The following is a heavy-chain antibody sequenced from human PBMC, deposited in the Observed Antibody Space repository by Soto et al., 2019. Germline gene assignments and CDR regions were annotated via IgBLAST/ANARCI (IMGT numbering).Heavy chain of an antibody. V-gene: IGHV1-46*01. CDR3: ARGWPDLATIGSFGY. Sequence: QVQLVQSGAEVKRPGASVKVSCKASGYTFTNYYMHWVRQAPGQGLEWMGVIHYSGATPTYAQKFQGRVTMARDTSKSTVYVERSSLTSEDTAVYYCARGWPDLATIGSFGYWGQVTMVTVSS. CDR1: GYTFTNYY. CDR2: IHYSGATP. J-gene: IGHJ4*02. D-gene: IGHD2-15*01.